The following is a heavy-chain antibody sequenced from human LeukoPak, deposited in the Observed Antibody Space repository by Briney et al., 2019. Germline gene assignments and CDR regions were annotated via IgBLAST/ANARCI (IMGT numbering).Heavy chain of an antibody. CDR1: GFTFDDYA. CDR3: AKGLEREYYYYYYGMDV. J-gene: IGHJ6*04. CDR2: ISWDGGST. V-gene: IGHV3-43D*04. Sequence: GGSLRLSCAASGFTFDDYAMHWVRQAPGKGLGWVSLISWDGGSTYYADSVKGRFTISRDNSKNSLYLQINSLRAEDTALYYCAKGLEREYYYYYYGMDVWGKGTTVTVSS. D-gene: IGHD1-1*01.